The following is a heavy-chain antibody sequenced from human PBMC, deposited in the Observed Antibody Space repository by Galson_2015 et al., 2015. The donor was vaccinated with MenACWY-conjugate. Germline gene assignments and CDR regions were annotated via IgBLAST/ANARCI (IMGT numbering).Heavy chain of an antibody. J-gene: IGHJ5*01. CDR2: IKQDGTEK. CDR1: GFSFNIYW. V-gene: IGHV3-7*03. Sequence: LRLSCAASGFSFNIYWLTWVRQAPGKGLEWVANIKQDGTEKYYLDSVKGRFIISRDNTKNSLYLQMNSLRGDDTAVYYCARNLAGQSGGYRWFVSWGQGTLVTVSS. D-gene: IGHD3-22*01. CDR3: ARNLAGQSGGYRWFVS.